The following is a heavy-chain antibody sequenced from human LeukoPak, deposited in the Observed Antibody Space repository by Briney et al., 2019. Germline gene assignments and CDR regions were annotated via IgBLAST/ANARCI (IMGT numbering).Heavy chain of an antibody. CDR2: IYSGGST. CDR1: GFTVSSNY. J-gene: IGHJ3*02. D-gene: IGHD2-15*01. CDR3: ARMGVGGAFDI. Sequence: GGSLRLSCAASGFTVSSNYMSWVRQAPGKGLEWVSVIYSGGSTYYTDSVKGRFTISRDNSKNTLYLQMNSLRAEDTAVYYCARMGVGGAFDIWGQGTMVTVSS. V-gene: IGHV3-53*01.